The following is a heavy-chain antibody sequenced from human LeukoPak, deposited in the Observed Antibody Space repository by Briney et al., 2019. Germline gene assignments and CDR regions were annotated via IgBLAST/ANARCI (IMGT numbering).Heavy chain of an antibody. CDR2: IYVGDSDT. CDR1: GYGFSGYTFTNYW. D-gene: IGHD4-11*01. J-gene: IGHJ4*02. CDR3: ATSTYSATYHFDY. V-gene: IGHV5-51*01. Sequence: GESLKISCKGSGYGFSGYTFTNYWIAWVRQMPGKGLEWMGVIYVGDSDTRYSPSFRGQVTISVDKSISTAYLQWSRLKASDSAMYYCATSTYSATYHFDYWGQGTLVSVSS.